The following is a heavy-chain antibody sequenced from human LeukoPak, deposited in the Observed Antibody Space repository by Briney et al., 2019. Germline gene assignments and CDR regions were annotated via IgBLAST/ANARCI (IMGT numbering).Heavy chain of an antibody. D-gene: IGHD3-10*01. V-gene: IGHV4-30-2*01. CDR1: GAFISSGGVY. CDR3: ARGVRAFDV. J-gene: IGHJ3*01. CDR2: IYHSGKA. Sequence: SQTLSLTCTVSGAFISSGGVYWRWLRQPPGKGLGWFGYIYHSGKAYYNPSLESRVTIPVARSKNHFSLNLNSVTAADTSVYYCARGVRAFDVWGQGTLISVSP.